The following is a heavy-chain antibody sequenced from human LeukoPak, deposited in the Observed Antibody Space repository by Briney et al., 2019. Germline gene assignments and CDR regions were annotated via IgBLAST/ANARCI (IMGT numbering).Heavy chain of an antibody. Sequence: GGSLRLSCAASGFTFSTYAMSWVRKAPGKGLEWASAISGSGGSTYYADSVKGRFTISRDNSKNTLYLQMNSLGAEDTAVYYCARSTVAGTLSGSYYWGQGTLVTVSS. V-gene: IGHV3-23*01. D-gene: IGHD6-19*01. CDR2: ISGSGGST. CDR1: GFTFSTYA. J-gene: IGHJ4*02. CDR3: ARSTVAGTLSGSYY.